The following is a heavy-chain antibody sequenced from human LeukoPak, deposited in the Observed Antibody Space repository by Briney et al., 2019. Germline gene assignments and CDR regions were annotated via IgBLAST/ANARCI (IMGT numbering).Heavy chain of an antibody. D-gene: IGHD1-14*01. CDR1: GRSISSGGYY. V-gene: IGHV4-31*03. Sequence: PSQTLSLTCTIFGRSISSGGYYWSWLRQHPGKGLEWIVYIYYSGSTYHNTSLKSRVTITVDTSKNQFSLKPSSVTAADMAVYYCAGDRPALSTGAFDIWGQGTMVTVSS. CDR2: IYYSGST. J-gene: IGHJ3*02. CDR3: AGDRPALSTGAFDI.